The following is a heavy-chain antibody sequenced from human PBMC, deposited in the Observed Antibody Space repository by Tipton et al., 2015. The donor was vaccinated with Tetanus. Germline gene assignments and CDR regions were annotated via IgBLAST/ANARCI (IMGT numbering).Heavy chain of an antibody. Sequence: QVQLVQSGAEVKKPGASVKVSCKTSGYTFSIYGISWVRQAPGQGLEWMGWISAYNGNTKYAQKYQGRLTMTTDTSTSTAYMELRSLRSDDTAVYYCSGASYHSGSYSFDYWGQGTLITVSS. J-gene: IGHJ4*02. D-gene: IGHD3-10*01. CDR2: ISAYNGNT. V-gene: IGHV1-18*01. CDR1: GYTFSIYG. CDR3: SGASYHSGSYSFDY.